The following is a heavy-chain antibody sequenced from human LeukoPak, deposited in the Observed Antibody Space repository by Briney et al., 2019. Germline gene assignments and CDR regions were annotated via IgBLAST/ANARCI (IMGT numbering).Heavy chain of an antibody. V-gene: IGHV3-21*01. CDR2: IDRSSSYI. Sequence: GGSLRLSCEASGFSPSAHTMNWVRQAPGKGLEWVSSIDRSSSYIYYADSMKGRFSISRDNAKNSLYLQMSSLRAEDTAVYYCAREGQGAWYWFDLWGQGTLVTVSS. D-gene: IGHD6-19*01. CDR1: GFSPSAHT. J-gene: IGHJ5*02. CDR3: AREGQGAWYWFDL.